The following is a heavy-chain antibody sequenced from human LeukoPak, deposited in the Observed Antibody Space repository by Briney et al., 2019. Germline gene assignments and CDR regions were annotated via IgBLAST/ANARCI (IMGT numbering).Heavy chain of an antibody. CDR2: IIPIVGIV. D-gene: IGHD1-26*01. CDR3: ARGSISGSWGD. CDR1: GGTLSYYA. Sequence: ASVKVSCKASGGTLSYYAISWVRQAPGQGLEWLGRIIPIVGIVKYAQKFQGKVTITADTSTSTAYMELSSLRSEDTAVYYCARGSISGSWGDWGQGTLVTVSS. V-gene: IGHV1-69*04. J-gene: IGHJ4*02.